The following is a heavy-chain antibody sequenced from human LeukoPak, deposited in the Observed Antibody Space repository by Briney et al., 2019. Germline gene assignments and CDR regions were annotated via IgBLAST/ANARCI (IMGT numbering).Heavy chain of an antibody. CDR1: GFTFSSYS. CDR2: ISSSSSYI. J-gene: IGHJ4*02. Sequence: GGSLRLSRAASGFTFSSYSMNWVRQAPGKGLEWVSSISSSSSYIYYADSVKGRFTISRDNAKNSLYLQMNSLRAEDTAVYYCARASSEAEAVAGPPYYFDYWGQGTLVTVSS. CDR3: ARASSEAEAVAGPPYYFDY. D-gene: IGHD6-19*01. V-gene: IGHV3-21*01.